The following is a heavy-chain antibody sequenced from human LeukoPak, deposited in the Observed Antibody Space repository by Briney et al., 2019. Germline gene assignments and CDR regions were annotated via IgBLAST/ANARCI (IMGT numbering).Heavy chain of an antibody. CDR2: ISAYNGNT. V-gene: IGHV1-18*01. CDR3: ATPNWNDVVL. CDR1: GYTFTSYG. D-gene: IGHD1-1*01. Sequence: ASVKVSCKASGYTFTSYGISWVRQAPGQGLEWMGWISAYNGNTNYAQKFQGRVTMTEDTSTDTAYMELSSLRSEDTAVYYCATPNWNDVVLWGQGTLVTVSS. J-gene: IGHJ4*02.